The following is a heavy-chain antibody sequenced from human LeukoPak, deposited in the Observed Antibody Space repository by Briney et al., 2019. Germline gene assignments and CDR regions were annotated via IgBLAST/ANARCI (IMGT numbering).Heavy chain of an antibody. Sequence: PGGSLRLSCAASGFTVSSNYMSWVRQAPGKGLELVSVIYSGGSTYYSNSVKGRFTISRDNSKNTLYLQMGSLRAEDMAVYYCARDEEYCSGGSCYHYYYMDVWGKGTTVTVSS. D-gene: IGHD2-15*01. CDR1: GFTVSSNY. J-gene: IGHJ6*03. CDR3: ARDEEYCSGGSCYHYYYMDV. CDR2: IYSGGST. V-gene: IGHV3-66*01.